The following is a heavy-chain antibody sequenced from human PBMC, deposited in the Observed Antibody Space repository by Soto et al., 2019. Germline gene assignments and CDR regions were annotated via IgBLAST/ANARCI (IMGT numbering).Heavy chain of an antibody. CDR3: AKHRAAPPAYYYGMDV. V-gene: IGHV3-23*01. D-gene: IGHD6-6*01. CDR1: GFTFSSYA. Sequence: GGSLRLSCAASGFTFSSYAMSWVRQAPGKGLEWVSAISGSGGSTYYADSVKGRFTISRDNSKNTLYLQMNSLRAEDTAVYYCAKHRAAPPAYYYGMDVWGQGTTVTVSS. CDR2: ISGSGGST. J-gene: IGHJ6*02.